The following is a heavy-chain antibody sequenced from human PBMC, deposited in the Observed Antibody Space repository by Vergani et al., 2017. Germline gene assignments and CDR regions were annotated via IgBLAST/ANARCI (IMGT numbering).Heavy chain of an antibody. CDR3: ARVSQPKLDNFDY. V-gene: IGHV4-31*03. Sequence: QVQLQESGPGLVKPSQTLSLTCTVSGGSISSGGYYWSWIRQHPGKGLEWIGEINHSGSTNYNPSLKSRVTIAVDTSKNQFSLKLSSVTAADTAVYYCARVSQPKLDNFDYWGQGTLVTVSS. D-gene: IGHD3-9*01. J-gene: IGHJ4*02. CDR2: INHSGST. CDR1: GGSISSGGYY.